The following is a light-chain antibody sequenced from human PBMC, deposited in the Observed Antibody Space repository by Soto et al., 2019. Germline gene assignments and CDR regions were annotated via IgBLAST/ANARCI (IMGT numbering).Light chain of an antibody. CDR3: QQYNNWPPP. CDR1: QSVSSN. Sequence: EIVMTQSPATLSVSPGERATLSCRASQSVSSNLAWYQQKPGQAPRLLIYGASTRATGIPARFSGSGSGTEFTLTISSLQSEDFAVYYCQQYNNWPPPFDGGTKVEIK. V-gene: IGKV3-15*01. CDR2: GAS. J-gene: IGKJ4*01.